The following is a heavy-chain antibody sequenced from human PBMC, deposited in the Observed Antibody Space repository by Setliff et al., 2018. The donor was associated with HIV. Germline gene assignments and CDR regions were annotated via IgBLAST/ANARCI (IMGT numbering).Heavy chain of an antibody. CDR2: INYRGNT. J-gene: IGHJ6*03. Sequence: ETLSLTCTVSGGSISTSRYYWGWIRQPPGKGLEWIGSINYRGNTYYNPSLKSRAAIPVDTSKNQISLKLSSVTAADTAVYYCASLDGSESPYIYYYYMDVWGKGTAVTVSS. D-gene: IGHD3-10*01. CDR1: GGSISTSRYY. V-gene: IGHV4-39*01. CDR3: ASLDGSESPYIYYYYMDV.